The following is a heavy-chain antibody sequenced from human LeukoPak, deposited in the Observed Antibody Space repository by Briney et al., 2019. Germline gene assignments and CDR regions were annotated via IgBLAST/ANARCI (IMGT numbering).Heavy chain of an antibody. Sequence: GRSLRLSCAASGFTFSSYAMHWVRQAPGKGLEWVAVISYDGSNKYYADSVEGRFTISRDNSKNTLYLQMNSLRAEDTAVYYCARDRIQLWQTLDYWGQGTLVTVSS. CDR1: GFTFSSYA. CDR3: ARDRIQLWQTLDY. J-gene: IGHJ4*02. CDR2: ISYDGSNK. V-gene: IGHV3-30*04. D-gene: IGHD5-18*01.